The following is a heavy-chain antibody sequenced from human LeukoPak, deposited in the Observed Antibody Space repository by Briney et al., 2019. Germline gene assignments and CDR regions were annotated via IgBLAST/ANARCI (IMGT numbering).Heavy chain of an antibody. V-gene: IGHV3-23*01. Sequence: GGSLRLSCAASGFTFSSYAMSWVRQPPGKGLEWVSVISDSGGTTYYADSLKGRFTIARDNSKNTLFLQMNSLGAEDTALYFCAREVFRGFDIWGQGTMVTVSS. CDR3: AREVFRGFDI. D-gene: IGHD2-8*01. J-gene: IGHJ3*02. CDR2: ISDSGGTT. CDR1: GFTFSSYA.